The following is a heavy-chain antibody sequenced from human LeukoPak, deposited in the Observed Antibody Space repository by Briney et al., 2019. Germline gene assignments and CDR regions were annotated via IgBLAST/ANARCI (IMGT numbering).Heavy chain of an antibody. V-gene: IGHV3-23*01. CDR3: AKDRHPYSTSSDY. D-gene: IGHD6-6*01. CDR2: ISATSGT. CDR1: GFTFTNYA. J-gene: IGHJ4*02. Sequence: GGSLRLSCAASGFTFTNYAMTWVRPAPGKGLEWVSTISATSGTYYADSVAGRFTISRDNYKNTLYLQMNSLRAEDTAVYYCAKDRHPYSTSSDYWGQGALVSVSS.